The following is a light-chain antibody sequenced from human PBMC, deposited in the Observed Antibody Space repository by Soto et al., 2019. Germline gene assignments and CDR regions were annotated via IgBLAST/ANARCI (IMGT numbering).Light chain of an antibody. CDR3: LQDYTYPWT. CDR2: AAS. Sequence: AIQITQSPSSLSASVGDRVTITCRASQGIRNDLAWYQQKAGKAPKLLIFAASRLQSGVPSRFSGSGSGTDFTLTISSLPPEDFATYYCLQDYTYPWTFGEGTKVEVK. CDR1: QGIRND. V-gene: IGKV1-6*01. J-gene: IGKJ1*01.